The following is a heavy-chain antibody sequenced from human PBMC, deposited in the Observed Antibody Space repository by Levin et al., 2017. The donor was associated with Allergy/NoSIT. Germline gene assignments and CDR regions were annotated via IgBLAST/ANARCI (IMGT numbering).Heavy chain of an antibody. D-gene: IGHD5-12*01. J-gene: IGHJ4*02. Sequence: SETLSLTCAVYGGSFSGYYWSWIRQPPGKGLEWIGEINHSGSTNYNPSLKSRVTISVDTSKNQFSLKLSSVTAADTAVYYCAREGTGGYGIWGQGTLVTVSS. CDR3: AREGTGGYGI. CDR1: GGSFSGYY. V-gene: IGHV4-34*01. CDR2: INHSGST.